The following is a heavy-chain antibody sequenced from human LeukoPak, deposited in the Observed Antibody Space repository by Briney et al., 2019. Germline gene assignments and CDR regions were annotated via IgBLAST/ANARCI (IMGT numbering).Heavy chain of an antibody. CDR3: ARALYYDILTGYQTHTYYFDY. V-gene: IGHV3-21*01. D-gene: IGHD3-9*01. J-gene: IGHJ4*02. Sequence: PGGSLRLSCTASRVTFSGYTMNWVRHAPGKGLEWVSSISSRSSDIYYAASVKGRFTISRDNARNSLYLQMSSLRAEDTAVYYCARALYYDILTGYQTHTYYFDYWGQGTLVTVSS. CDR2: ISSRSSDI. CDR1: RVTFSGYT.